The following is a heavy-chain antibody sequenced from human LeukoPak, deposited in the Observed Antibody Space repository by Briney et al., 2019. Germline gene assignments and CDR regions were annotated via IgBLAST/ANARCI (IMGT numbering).Heavy chain of an antibody. Sequence: PGGSLRLSYAASGFTFDNYAMHWVRQAPGKGLEWVSLITGDGGRTYFADFVKGRFTISRDNSKNSLSLQMNSLRAEDTALYYCAREGPIAVAGYFDYWGQGSLVTVSS. V-gene: IGHV3-43*02. CDR3: AREGPIAVAGYFDY. CDR2: ITGDGGRT. J-gene: IGHJ4*02. D-gene: IGHD6-19*01. CDR1: GFTFDNYA.